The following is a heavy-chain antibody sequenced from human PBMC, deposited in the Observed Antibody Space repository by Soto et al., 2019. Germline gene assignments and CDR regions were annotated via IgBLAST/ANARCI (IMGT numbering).Heavy chain of an antibody. Sequence: PGGSLRLSCAGSGFSFNCSAMHWVRQASGKGLEWVGRIRSRANSYATTYAASVKGRFTISRDHSENTASLHMNSLKTEDTAVYYCTTSDNDKFVDYWGQGVLVTVSS. V-gene: IGHV3-73*01. CDR1: GFSFNCSA. D-gene: IGHD5-12*01. CDR3: TTSDNDKFVDY. J-gene: IGHJ4*02. CDR2: IRSRANSYAT.